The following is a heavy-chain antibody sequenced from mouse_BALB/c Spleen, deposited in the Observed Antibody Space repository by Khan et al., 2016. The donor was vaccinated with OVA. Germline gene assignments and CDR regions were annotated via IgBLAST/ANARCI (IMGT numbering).Heavy chain of an antibody. J-gene: IGHJ3*01. Sequence: VQLKESGGDLVKPGGSLKLSCAASGFTFSTYGMSWVRQTPDRRLEWVATVSTGGSYTYYPDSVMGRFTISRDNAKNTLYLQMNSLKSEDTAMFYCTRLAYYYDSEGFAYWGQGTLVTVSA. CDR3: TRLAYYYDSEGFAY. CDR2: VSTGGSYT. CDR1: GFTFSTYG. D-gene: IGHD1-1*01. V-gene: IGHV5-6*01.